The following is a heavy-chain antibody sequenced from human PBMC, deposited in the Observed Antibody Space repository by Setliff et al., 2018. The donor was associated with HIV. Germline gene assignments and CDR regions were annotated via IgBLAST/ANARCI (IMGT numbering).Heavy chain of an antibody. CDR1: GFTFTEYY. Sequence: ASVKVSCKASGFTFTEYYIHWVRQAPGQGLEWMGWMNPNSGNTGYAQKFQGRVTMTGNTSISTAYMELSSLRSEDTAVYFCSTGWGLYDNRHTAAGYLQHWGQGTLVTVSS. J-gene: IGHJ1*01. D-gene: IGHD3-22*01. CDR3: STGWGLYDNRHTAAGYLQH. V-gene: IGHV1-8*01. CDR2: MNPNSGNT.